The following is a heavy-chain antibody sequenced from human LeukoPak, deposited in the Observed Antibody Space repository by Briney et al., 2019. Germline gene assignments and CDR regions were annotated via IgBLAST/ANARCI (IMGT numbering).Heavy chain of an antibody. Sequence: SEALSLTCAVYGGSFSGYYWSWIRQPPGKGLEWIGEINHSGSTNYNPSLKSRVTISVDTSKNQFSLKLSSVTAADTAVYYCARGRRYYYDSSGYFFWGQGTLVTVSS. D-gene: IGHD3-22*01. CDR2: INHSGST. CDR3: ARGRRYYYDSSGYFF. J-gene: IGHJ4*02. CDR1: GGSFSGYY. V-gene: IGHV4-34*01.